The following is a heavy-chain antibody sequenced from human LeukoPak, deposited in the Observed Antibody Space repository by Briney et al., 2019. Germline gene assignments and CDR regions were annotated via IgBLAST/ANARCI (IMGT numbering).Heavy chain of an antibody. Sequence: GGSLRLSCAASGFTFNNYWMSWVRQAPAKGLEWVANIKEDGSEKYYVDSVKGRFTISRDNAKNSLYLQINSLRAEDTAVYYCARRDCDSIKCRGSNWFDPWGQGTLVSVSS. CDR1: GFTFNNYW. J-gene: IGHJ5*02. CDR2: IKEDGSEK. CDR3: ARRDCDSIKCRGSNWFDP. V-gene: IGHV3-7*01. D-gene: IGHD3-22*01.